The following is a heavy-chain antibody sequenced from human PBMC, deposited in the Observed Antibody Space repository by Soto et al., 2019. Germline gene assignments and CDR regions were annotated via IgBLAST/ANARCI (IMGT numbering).Heavy chain of an antibody. J-gene: IGHJ2*01. CDR3: ANEPVGPDWYFDL. Sequence: DVPLLESGGGLVQPGGSLRLSCAASGFTFRSYAMSWVRQAPGKGLEWVSGISGSGISTHYADSVKGRFTVSRDNSKSTLYLQMNSLRAVDTAVDNCANEPVGPDWYFDLWGRGTLVTVSS. CDR2: ISGSGIST. V-gene: IGHV3-23*01. CDR1: GFTFRSYA.